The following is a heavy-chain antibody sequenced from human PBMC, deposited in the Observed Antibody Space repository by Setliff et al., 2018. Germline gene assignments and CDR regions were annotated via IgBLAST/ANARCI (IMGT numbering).Heavy chain of an antibody. J-gene: IGHJ4*02. CDR2: INHSAST. CDR3: ARGVRTGHLDS. V-gene: IGHV4-39*07. CDR1: GGSISNSTFY. Sequence: SETLSLTCTVSGGSISNSTFYWGWIRQPPGKGLEWIGEINHSASTNYNPSLKSRVTISVDTSKNQFSLNLNSVTVADTAVYFCARGVRTGHLDSWGQGTLVTVSS. D-gene: IGHD1-1*01.